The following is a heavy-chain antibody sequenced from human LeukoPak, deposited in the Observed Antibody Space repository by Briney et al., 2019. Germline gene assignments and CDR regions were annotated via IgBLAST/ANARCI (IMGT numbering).Heavy chain of an antibody. Sequence: GGSLRLSCAASGFTFSSYWMSWDRQPPGKGLEWVVNIKPDGTEKYYVDSLKGRFTVSRENAKNSLYLQMSSLRAEDTAVYYCARVRYGNYFDYWGQGTLVTVSS. CDR1: GFTFSSYW. CDR3: ARVRYGNYFDY. V-gene: IGHV3-7*04. CDR2: IKPDGTEK. D-gene: IGHD3-16*02. J-gene: IGHJ4*02.